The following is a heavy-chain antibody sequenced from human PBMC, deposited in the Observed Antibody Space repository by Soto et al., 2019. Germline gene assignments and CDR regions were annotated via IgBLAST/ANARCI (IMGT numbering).Heavy chain of an antibody. CDR3: AREAAVSSNCIDP. CDR2: IYHRGST. Sequence: ASETLSLTCTVSGGSISTYYWYWIRQVPGKGLEWIGFIYHRGSTNYNPSLESRVTMSVDTSKNQFYLNLTCVTAADTAVYYCAREAAVSSNCIDPWGQGTLVTVSS. V-gene: IGHV4-59*01. D-gene: IGHD3-16*01. CDR1: GGSISTYY. J-gene: IGHJ5*02.